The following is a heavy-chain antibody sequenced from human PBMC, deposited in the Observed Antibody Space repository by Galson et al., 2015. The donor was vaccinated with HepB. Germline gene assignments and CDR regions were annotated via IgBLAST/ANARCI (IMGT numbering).Heavy chain of an antibody. CDR3: VRDAGLRGVPL. D-gene: IGHD3-10*01. CDR1: GGSIRNADHY. CDR2: ITHSGYT. V-gene: IGHV4-31*03. J-gene: IGHJ1*01. Sequence: TLSLTCSVSGGSIRNADHYWSWVRQHPEKGLEWIGYITHSGYTYFNPSLKTRLVMSIDTSNNRFSLNLTSVTATDTAVYYCVRDAGLRGVPLWGQGTLVTVSP.